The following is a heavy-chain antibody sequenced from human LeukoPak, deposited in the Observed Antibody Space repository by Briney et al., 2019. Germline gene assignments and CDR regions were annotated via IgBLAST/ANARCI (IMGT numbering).Heavy chain of an antibody. CDR1: GFAFSSYG. D-gene: IGHD3-10*01. CDR2: ISGSGGRT. Sequence: GGSLRLSCAASGFAFSSYGLSWVRQAPGKGLEWLSAISGSGGRTYYADSVKGRFTISRDNSKNTLYLQMNSLRAEDTAIYYCAKDLVTGSLDYWGQGTLVTVSS. J-gene: IGHJ4*02. V-gene: IGHV3-23*01. CDR3: AKDLVTGSLDY.